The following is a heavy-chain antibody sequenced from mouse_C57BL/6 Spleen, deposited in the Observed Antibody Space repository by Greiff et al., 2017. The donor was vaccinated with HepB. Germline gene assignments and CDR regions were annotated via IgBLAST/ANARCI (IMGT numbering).Heavy chain of an antibody. CDR3: ARNYDYDEIGFAY. Sequence: QVQLQQPGAELVMPGASVKLSCKASGYTFTSYWMHWVKQRPGQGLEWIGEIDPSDSYTNYNQKFKGKSTLTVDKSSSTAYMQLSSLTSEDSAVYYCARNYDYDEIGFAYWGQGTLVTVSA. D-gene: IGHD2-4*01. CDR2: IDPSDSYT. V-gene: IGHV1-69*01. CDR1: GYTFTSYW. J-gene: IGHJ3*01.